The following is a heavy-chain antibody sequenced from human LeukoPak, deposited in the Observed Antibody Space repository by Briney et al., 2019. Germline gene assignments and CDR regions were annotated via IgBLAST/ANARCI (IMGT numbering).Heavy chain of an antibody. CDR3: APTNSGSDGY. D-gene: IGHD3-10*01. V-gene: IGHV1-69*13. J-gene: IGHJ4*02. CDR1: GYTFTGYY. Sequence: ASVKVSCKASGYTFTGYYMHWVRQAPGQGLEWMGGIIPIFGTANYAQKFQGRVTITADESTSTAYMELSSLRSEDTAVYYCAPTNSGSDGYWGQGTLVTVSS. CDR2: IIPIFGTA.